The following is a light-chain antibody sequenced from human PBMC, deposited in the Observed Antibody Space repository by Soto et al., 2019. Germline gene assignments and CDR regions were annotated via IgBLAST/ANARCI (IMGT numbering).Light chain of an antibody. CDR2: EVS. Sequence: QSVLTQPASVSGSPGQSITISCTGTSSDVGGYKYVSWHQLHPGNAPKLIIYEVSNRPSGVSNRFSGSKSGNTASLTISGLQAEDEADYYCSSYSRSTAYVFGTGTKVTVL. CDR3: SSYSRSTAYV. J-gene: IGLJ1*01. V-gene: IGLV2-14*01. CDR1: SSDVGGYKY.